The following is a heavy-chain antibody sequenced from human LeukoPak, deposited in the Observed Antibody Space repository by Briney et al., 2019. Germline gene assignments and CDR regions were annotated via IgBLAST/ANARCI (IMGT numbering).Heavy chain of an antibody. CDR1: GFTFSSYE. CDR3: ARPLRGDAFDI. J-gene: IGHJ3*02. CDR2: INHSGST. D-gene: IGHD1-26*01. Sequence: GSLRLSCAVSGFTFSSYEMNWVRQPPGKGLEWIGEINHSGSTNYNPSLKSRVTISVDTSKNQFSLKLSSVTAADTAVYYCARPLRGDAFDIWGQGTMVTVSS. V-gene: IGHV4-34*01.